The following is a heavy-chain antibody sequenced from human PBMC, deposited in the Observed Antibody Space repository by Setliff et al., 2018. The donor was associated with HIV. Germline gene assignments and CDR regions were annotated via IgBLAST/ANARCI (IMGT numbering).Heavy chain of an antibody. CDR1: GFTFSSYG. J-gene: IGHJ4*02. CDR2: MSYDESDE. V-gene: IGHV3-30*03. D-gene: IGHD5-18*01. Sequence: GGSLRLSCAASGFTFSSYGMHWVRQAPGKGLEWVAGMSYDESDENYADSVKGRFTISRDKAKNTLYLQMNSLSADDTAIYYCARGRGYERVFDYWGQGMLVTVSS. CDR3: ARGRGYERVFDY.